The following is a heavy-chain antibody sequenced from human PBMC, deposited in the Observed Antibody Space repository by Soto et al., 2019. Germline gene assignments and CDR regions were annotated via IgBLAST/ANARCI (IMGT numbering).Heavy chain of an antibody. Sequence: GGSLRLSCAASGFTFSSYGMHWVRQAPGKGLEWVAVISYDGSNKYYADSVKGRFTISRDNSKNTLYLQMNSLRAEDTAVYYCAKLNLHIVVVTAEREDAFDIWGQGTMVTVSS. CDR2: ISYDGSNK. V-gene: IGHV3-30*18. D-gene: IGHD2-21*02. CDR1: GFTFSSYG. J-gene: IGHJ3*02. CDR3: AKLNLHIVVVTAEREDAFDI.